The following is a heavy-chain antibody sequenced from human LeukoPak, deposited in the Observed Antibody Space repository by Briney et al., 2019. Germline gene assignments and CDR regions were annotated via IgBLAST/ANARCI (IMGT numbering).Heavy chain of an antibody. CDR2: INYDGSNK. CDR1: GFTFSTYG. D-gene: IGHD5/OR15-5a*01. CDR3: ARDVSLDV. V-gene: IGHV3-33*01. Sequence: KSLRLSCAASGFTFSTYGMHWVRQAPGKGLEWVAVINYDGSNKYYADSVKGRFTISRDNSKHTLYLQMNSLRAEDTAVYFCARDVSLDVWGKGTTVTVSS. J-gene: IGHJ6*04.